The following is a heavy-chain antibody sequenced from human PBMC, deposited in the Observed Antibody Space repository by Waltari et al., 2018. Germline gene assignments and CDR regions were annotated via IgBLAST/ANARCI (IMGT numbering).Heavy chain of an antibody. D-gene: IGHD4-17*01. Sequence: QVQLQESGPGLVKPSQTLSLTCSVSGGSITSGIYYWTWIRQPAGKGLEWIGRIYTSGNTDYNPSLKRRVTMSMDTSKNQFSLNLSSVTAADTAVYYCARFPRDYSFDYWGQGTLVTVSS. J-gene: IGHJ4*02. CDR2: IYTSGNT. V-gene: IGHV4-61*02. CDR3: ARFPRDYSFDY. CDR1: GGSITSGIYY.